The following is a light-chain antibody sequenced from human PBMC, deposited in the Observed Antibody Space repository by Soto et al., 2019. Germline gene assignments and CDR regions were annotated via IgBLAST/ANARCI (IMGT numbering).Light chain of an antibody. Sequence: QSVLTQPASVSGSPGQSITFSCTGTRSDIGAYNFFSWYQQHPGEVPKLILYDVNVRPSGVSNRFSGSKSGNTASLTISGLQAEDEGDYYCTSWTTSTTMIFGGGTKLTVL. J-gene: IGLJ2*01. CDR3: TSWTTSTTMI. CDR2: DVN. V-gene: IGLV2-14*03. CDR1: RSDIGAYNF.